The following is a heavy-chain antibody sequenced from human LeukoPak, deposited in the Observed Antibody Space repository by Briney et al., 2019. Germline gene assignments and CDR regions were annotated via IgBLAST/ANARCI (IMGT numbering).Heavy chain of an antibody. CDR2: ISAYNGNT. CDR1: GYTFTSYG. D-gene: IGHD2-15*01. Sequence: ASVKVSCKASGYTFTSYGISWVRQAPGQGLEWMGWISAYNGNTNYAQKLQGRVTMTTDTSTSTAYMELSSLRPDDTAVYYCARVVVVAATPRWFDPWGQGTLVTVSS. V-gene: IGHV1-18*01. J-gene: IGHJ5*02. CDR3: ARVVVVAATPRWFDP.